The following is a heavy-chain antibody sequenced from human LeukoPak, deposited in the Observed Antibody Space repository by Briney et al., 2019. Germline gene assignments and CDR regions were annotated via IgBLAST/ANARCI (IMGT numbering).Heavy chain of an antibody. V-gene: IGHV3-21*01. J-gene: IGHJ5*02. CDR2: ISSSSSYI. D-gene: IGHD3-22*01. CDR3: ARVHTSSYAADL. CDR1: GFTFSSYS. Sequence: GGCLRLSCAACGFTFSSYSMNWVRQAPGKGLEGVSSISSSSSYIYYADSVKGRFTISRDNAKNSLYLQMNSLRAEDTAVYYCARVHTSSYAADLWGQGTLVTVSS.